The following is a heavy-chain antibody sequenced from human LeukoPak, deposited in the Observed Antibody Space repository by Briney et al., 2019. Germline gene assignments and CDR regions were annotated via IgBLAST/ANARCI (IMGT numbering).Heavy chain of an antibody. Sequence: SETLPLTCAVYGGSFSGYYWSWIRQPPGKGLEWIGEINHSGSTNYNPSLKSRVTISVDTSKNQFSLKLSSVTAADTAVYYCARLVVGGYWGQGTLVTVSS. CDR1: GGSFSGYY. CDR3: ARLVVGGY. J-gene: IGHJ4*02. CDR2: INHSGST. D-gene: IGHD2-15*01. V-gene: IGHV4-34*01.